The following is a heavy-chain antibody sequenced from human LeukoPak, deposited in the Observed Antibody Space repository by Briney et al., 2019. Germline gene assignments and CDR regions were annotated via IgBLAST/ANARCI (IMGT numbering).Heavy chain of an antibody. CDR3: ASIDGYPSPLFDY. J-gene: IGHJ4*02. CDR2: IKQDGSEK. D-gene: IGHD5-24*01. Sequence: PGGSLRLSCAASGFTFSSYAMSWVRQAPGKGLEWVANIKQDGSEKYYVDSVKGRFTISRDNAKNSLYLQMNSLRAEDTAVYYCASIDGYPSPLFDYWGQGTLVTVSS. CDR1: GFTFSSYA. V-gene: IGHV3-7*01.